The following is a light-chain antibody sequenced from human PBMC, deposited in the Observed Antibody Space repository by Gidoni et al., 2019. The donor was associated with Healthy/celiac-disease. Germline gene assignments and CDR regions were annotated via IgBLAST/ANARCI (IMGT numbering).Light chain of an antibody. V-gene: IGKV2-28*01. Sequence: DIVMTQSPLSLPVTPGEPASISCRSSQSLLHSNGYNYLDWYLQKPGQSPQLLIYLGSNRASGVPDRFSGSGSGTDFTLNISRVEAEDVGVYYCMQALQTPITFGPGTKVDIK. CDR3: MQALQTPIT. J-gene: IGKJ3*01. CDR2: LGS. CDR1: QSLLHSNGYNY.